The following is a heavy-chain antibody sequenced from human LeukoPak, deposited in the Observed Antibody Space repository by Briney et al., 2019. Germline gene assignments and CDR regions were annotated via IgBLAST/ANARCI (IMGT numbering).Heavy chain of an antibody. V-gene: IGHV4-59*12. Sequence: SETLSLTCTVSGGSISSYYWSWIRQPPGKGLEWIGYIYYSGSTNYNPSLKSRVTISVDTSKNQFSLKLSSVTAADTAVYYCARGVTTVTTVFDHWGQGTLVTVSS. CDR2: IYYSGST. CDR3: ARGVTTVTTVFDH. D-gene: IGHD4-17*01. CDR1: GGSISSYY. J-gene: IGHJ4*02.